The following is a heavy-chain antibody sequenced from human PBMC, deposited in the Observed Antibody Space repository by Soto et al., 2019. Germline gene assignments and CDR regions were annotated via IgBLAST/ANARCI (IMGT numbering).Heavy chain of an antibody. CDR1: GGTFSSYA. CDR2: IIPIFGTA. D-gene: IGHD3-22*01. CDR3: ASGYYYDSSGYYNWFDP. Sequence: SVKVSCKASGGTFSSYAISWVRQAPGQGLEWMGGIIPIFGTANYAQKFQGRVTITADESTSTAYMELSSLRSEDTAVYYCASGYYYDSSGYYNWFDPWGQGTLVTVSS. J-gene: IGHJ5*02. V-gene: IGHV1-69*13.